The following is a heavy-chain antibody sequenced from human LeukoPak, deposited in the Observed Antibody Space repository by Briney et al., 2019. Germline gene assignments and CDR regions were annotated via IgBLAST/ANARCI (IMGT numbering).Heavy chain of an antibody. V-gene: IGHV3-30*02. Sequence: PGGSLRLSWAASGFPFSTYGMHWVPQAPGKGLEWVAFTPYDGSNKYYADSVKGRFTISRDNSKNTLYLQMNSLRAEDTAVYYCPKAARLLWFGEFTSPYWGQGTLVTVSS. CDR1: GFPFSTYG. J-gene: IGHJ4*02. D-gene: IGHD3-10*01. CDR2: TPYDGSNK. CDR3: PKAARLLWFGEFTSPY.